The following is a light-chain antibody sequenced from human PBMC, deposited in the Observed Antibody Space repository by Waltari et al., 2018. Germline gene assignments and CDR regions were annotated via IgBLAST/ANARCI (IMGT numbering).Light chain of an antibody. Sequence: QSALTQPRSVSGSPGQSVIISCTGTSRDIGGYNYLSWYQQHPGKAPKLIIYDVTTRPSGVPHRFSGSKSGNTASLTVSGLQAEDEADYYCCSYAGSYIWVFGGGTKLTVL. CDR1: SRDIGGYNY. J-gene: IGLJ3*02. CDR3: CSYAGSYIWV. CDR2: DVT. V-gene: IGLV2-11*01.